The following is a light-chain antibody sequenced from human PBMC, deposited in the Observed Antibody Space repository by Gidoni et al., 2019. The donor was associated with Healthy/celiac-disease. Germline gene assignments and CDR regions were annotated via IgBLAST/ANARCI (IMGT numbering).Light chain of an antibody. V-gene: IGKV1-27*01. CDR3: QKYNSASWT. CDR1: QGISNY. CDR2: AAS. J-gene: IGKJ1*01. Sequence: EILMTQSPSSLSASVGDRVTITCRASQGISNYLAWYQQKPGKVPKLLIYAASTLQSGVPARFSGSGSGTDFTLTISSLQPEDVATYYCQKYNSASWTFGQGTKVEIK.